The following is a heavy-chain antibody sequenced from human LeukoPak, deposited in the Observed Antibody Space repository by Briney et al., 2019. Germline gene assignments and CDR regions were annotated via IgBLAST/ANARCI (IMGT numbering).Heavy chain of an antibody. D-gene: IGHD2-21*01. CDR2: ISGSGGST. V-gene: IGHV3-23*01. Sequence: PGGSLRLSCAASGFTFSSYAMSWVRQAPGKGLEWVSAISGSGGSTYYADSVKGRFTISRDNSKNTLYLQMNSLRAEDTAVYYCARDRSAYGVITIFDYWGQGTLVTVSS. CDR3: ARDRSAYGVITIFDY. J-gene: IGHJ4*02. CDR1: GFTFSSYA.